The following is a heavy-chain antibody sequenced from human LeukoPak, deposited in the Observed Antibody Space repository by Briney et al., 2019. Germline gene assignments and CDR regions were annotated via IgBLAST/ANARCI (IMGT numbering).Heavy chain of an antibody. Sequence: SETLSLTCTVSGGSISSSTYYWGWIRQPPGKGLEWIGSIYYSGSAHYNPSLKSRVTISIDTSKNQFSLKLSSVTAADTAVYYCVRAARPIDYWGQGTLVTVSS. CDR1: GGSISSSTYY. V-gene: IGHV4-39*01. CDR2: IYYSGSA. J-gene: IGHJ4*02. D-gene: IGHD6-6*01. CDR3: VRAARPIDY.